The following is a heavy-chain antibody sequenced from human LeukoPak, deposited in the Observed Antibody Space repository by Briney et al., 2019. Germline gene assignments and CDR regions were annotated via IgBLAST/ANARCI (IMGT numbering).Heavy chain of an antibody. D-gene: IGHD6-13*01. Sequence: GGSLRLSCAASGLTFSSYSMNWVRQAPGKGLEWVSSISSSSSYIYYADSVKGRFTISRDNAKNSLYLQMNSLRAEDTAVYYCAREAPPAGTDYWGQGTLVTVSS. CDR2: ISSSSSYI. CDR1: GLTFSSYS. CDR3: AREAPPAGTDY. V-gene: IGHV3-21*01. J-gene: IGHJ4*02.